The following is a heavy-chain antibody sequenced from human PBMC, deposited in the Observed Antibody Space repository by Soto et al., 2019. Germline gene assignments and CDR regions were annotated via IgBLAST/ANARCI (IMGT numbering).Heavy chain of an antibody. Sequence: GGSLRLSCAASGFTFSSYAMSWVRQAPGKGLEWVSAISGSGGSTYYADSVKGRFTISRDNSKNTLYLQMNSLRAQDTAVYYCAKGLLWFGELLGPFDYWGQGTLVTVSS. CDR2: ISGSGGST. D-gene: IGHD3-10*01. CDR1: GFTFSSYA. V-gene: IGHV3-23*01. J-gene: IGHJ4*02. CDR3: AKGLLWFGELLGPFDY.